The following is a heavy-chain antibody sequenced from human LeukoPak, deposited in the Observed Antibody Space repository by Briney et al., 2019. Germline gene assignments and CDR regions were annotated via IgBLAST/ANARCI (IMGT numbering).Heavy chain of an antibody. D-gene: IGHD6-19*01. CDR1: GLTLCIYA. J-gene: IGHJ4*02. Sequence: GRSPSLSRAASGLTLCIYATHGVRDAPARGLECGAVISYEGSNEYYADSVKGRFHISRDNSKNTLYLQMNSLRAEDTAGYYCARDQVAWGSGWYLIDYWGQGTLVTVSS. V-gene: IGHV3-30*04. CDR3: ARDQVAWGSGWYLIDY. CDR2: ISYEGSNE.